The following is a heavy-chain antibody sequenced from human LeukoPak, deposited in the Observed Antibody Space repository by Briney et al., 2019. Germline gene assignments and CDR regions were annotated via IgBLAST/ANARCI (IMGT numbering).Heavy chain of an antibody. Sequence: SQTLSLTCAISGDSVSSNSAAWNWIRQSPSRGLEWLGRTYYRSKWYNDYAVSVKSRITINPDTSKNQFSLQLNSVTPEDTAVYYCARGIREGSGATPPYYYYYMDVWGKGTTVTVSS. D-gene: IGHD1-26*01. CDR3: ARGIREGSGATPPYYYYYMDV. J-gene: IGHJ6*03. CDR1: GDSVSSNSAA. V-gene: IGHV6-1*01. CDR2: TYYRSKWYN.